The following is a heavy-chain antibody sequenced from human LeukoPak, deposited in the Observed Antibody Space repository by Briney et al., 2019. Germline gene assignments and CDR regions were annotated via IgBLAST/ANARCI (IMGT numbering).Heavy chain of an antibody. CDR2: ISTDGGST. CDR3: AKDYRGSFTD. J-gene: IGHJ4*02. V-gene: IGHV3-23*01. D-gene: IGHD1-26*01. Sequence: GGSLRLSCAASGFTVSSDAMSWVRQAPGMGLQLVSAISTDGGSTYSAHSVKGRFTTSRDNSKNTLFLQMNSLRAEDTAVYFCAKDYRGSFTDWGQGTLVTVSS. CDR1: GFTVSSDA.